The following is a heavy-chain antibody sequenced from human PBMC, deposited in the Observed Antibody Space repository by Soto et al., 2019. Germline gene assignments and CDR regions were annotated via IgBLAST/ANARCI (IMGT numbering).Heavy chain of an antibody. V-gene: IGHV3-15*07. CDR3: TTEGAYLRDFDAFDI. CDR1: GFTFSNAW. Sequence: GGSLRLSCAASGFTFSNAWMNWVRQAPGKGLEWVGRIKSKTDGGTTDYAAPVKGRFTISRDDSKNTLYLQMNSLKTEDTAVYYCTTEGAYLRDFDAFDIWGQGTMVTVSS. D-gene: IGHD1-26*01. J-gene: IGHJ3*02. CDR2: IKSKTDGGTT.